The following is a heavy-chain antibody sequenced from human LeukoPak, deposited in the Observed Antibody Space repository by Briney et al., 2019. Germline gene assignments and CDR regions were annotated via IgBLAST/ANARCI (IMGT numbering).Heavy chain of an antibody. CDR1: GYTFTNFD. V-gene: IGHV1-8*01. J-gene: IGHJ6*02. CDR3: GRGYAMDV. Sequence: ASVKVSCKASGYTFTNFDINWVRQATGQGLEWMGWINLNSGKTGYRQGFQGRVTMTTNTSISTAYMELSSLRSEDTAVYYGGRGYAMDVGGQGTTVTVSS. CDR2: INLNSGKT.